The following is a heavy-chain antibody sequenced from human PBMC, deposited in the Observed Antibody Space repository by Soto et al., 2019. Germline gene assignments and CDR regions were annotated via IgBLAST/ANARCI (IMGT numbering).Heavy chain of an antibody. V-gene: IGHV3-21*01. CDR3: ARADDYSNYYHYGMDV. D-gene: IGHD4-4*01. J-gene: IGHJ6*02. Sequence: EVQLVESGGGLVKPGGSLRLSCAASGFTFSSYSMNWVRQAPGKGLEWVSSISSSSSYIYYADSVKGRFTISRDNAKNSLYLQMNSLRAEDTAVYYCARADDYSNYYHYGMDVWGQGTTVTVSS. CDR1: GFTFSSYS. CDR2: ISSSSSYI.